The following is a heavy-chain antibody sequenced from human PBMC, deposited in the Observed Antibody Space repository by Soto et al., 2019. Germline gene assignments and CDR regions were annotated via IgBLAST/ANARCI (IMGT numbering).Heavy chain of an antibody. Sequence: ASVKVSCKVSGYTLTELSMHWVRQAPGKGLEWMGGFDPEDGETIYAQKFQGRVTMTEDTSTDTAYMELSSLRSEDTAVYYCATRAYDSSGYYPRNFDYWGQGTMVTVSS. V-gene: IGHV1-24*01. CDR1: GYTLTELS. J-gene: IGHJ4*02. D-gene: IGHD3-22*01. CDR2: FDPEDGET. CDR3: ATRAYDSSGYYPRNFDY.